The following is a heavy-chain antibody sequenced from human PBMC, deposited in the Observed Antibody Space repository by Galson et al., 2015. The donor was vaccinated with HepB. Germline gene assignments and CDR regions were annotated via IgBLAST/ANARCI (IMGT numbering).Heavy chain of an antibody. Sequence: SLRLSCAASGFTFSSYAMSWVRQAPGKGLEWVSSINGGGGSTYYTDSVKGRFIISRDPSKNTLFLQMNSLRVEDTALYYCVKSGEDFWSGYYAEYWGQGTLVTVSS. CDR3: VKSGEDFWSGYYAEY. D-gene: IGHD3-3*01. CDR1: GFTFSSYA. V-gene: IGHV3-23*01. CDR2: INGGGGST. J-gene: IGHJ4*02.